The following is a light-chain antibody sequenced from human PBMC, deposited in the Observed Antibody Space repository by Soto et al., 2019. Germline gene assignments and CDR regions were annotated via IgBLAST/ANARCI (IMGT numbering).Light chain of an antibody. CDR1: QSISSW. V-gene: IGKV1-5*03. J-gene: IGKJ1*01. Sequence: DIQLTQSPSTLPEYVGDRVTITCRASQSISSWLAWYQQKPGKAPKLLIYKASSLESGVPSRFSGSGSGTEFTLTISSLQPDDFATYYCQQYNSYPKTFGQGTKVDIK. CDR2: KAS. CDR3: QQYNSYPKT.